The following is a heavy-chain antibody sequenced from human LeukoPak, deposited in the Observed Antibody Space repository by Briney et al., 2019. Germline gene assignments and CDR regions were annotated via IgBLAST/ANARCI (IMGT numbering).Heavy chain of an antibody. V-gene: IGHV3-15*01. D-gene: IGHD2-15*01. Sequence: GGSLRLSCAASGFTFSNAWMSWVRQAPGKGLEWVGRIKSKTDGGTTDYAAPVKGRFTISRDDSKNTLYLQMNSLKTEDTAVYYCTTDLCSGGSCYSGDYMDVWGKGTTVTVSS. CDR3: TTDLCSGGSCYSGDYMDV. J-gene: IGHJ6*03. CDR1: GFTFSNAW. CDR2: IKSKTDGGTT.